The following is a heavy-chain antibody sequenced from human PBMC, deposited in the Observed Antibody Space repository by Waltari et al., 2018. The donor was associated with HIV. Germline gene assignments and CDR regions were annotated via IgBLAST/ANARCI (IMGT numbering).Heavy chain of an antibody. J-gene: IGHJ4*02. V-gene: IGHV3-7*01. D-gene: IGHD3-9*01. CDR3: AREADWLCSDYFDL. CDR2: VKEDGGEK. CDR1: GFAFDHFW. Sequence: EVRLLQSGGGRVRRGGSLRLSCTASGFAFDHFWLSWVRQAPGEGLEWVVKVKEDGGEKHYVESVKVGVSISRDNSSNSLYLDMTNVGADVTAVYFCAREADWLCSDYFDLWGPGSQVTVSS.